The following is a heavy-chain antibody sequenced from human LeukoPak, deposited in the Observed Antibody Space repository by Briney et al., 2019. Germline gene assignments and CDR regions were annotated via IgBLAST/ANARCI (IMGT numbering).Heavy chain of an antibody. V-gene: IGHV5-51*01. CDR3: ARLRWAAGDGYYFDY. D-gene: IGHD6-13*01. CDR1: GYRFNAYW. J-gene: IGHJ4*02. CDR2: IYPDDSDT. Sequence: GESLKISCKGSGYRFNAYWIAWVRQMPGKGLEWMGIIYPDDSDTRYSPSFQGQVTISADKSVRTAYLQWSSLKASDTAMYYCARLRWAAGDGYYFDYWGQGTPVTVSS.